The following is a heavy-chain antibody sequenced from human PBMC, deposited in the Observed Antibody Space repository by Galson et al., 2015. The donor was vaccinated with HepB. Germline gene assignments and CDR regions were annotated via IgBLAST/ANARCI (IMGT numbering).Heavy chain of an antibody. CDR1: GFTFSSYA. D-gene: IGHD6-13*01. CDR3: ARHAGAAAGLYFDY. J-gene: IGHJ4*02. Sequence: LRLSCAASGFTFSSYAMRWIRQPPGKGLEWIGYIYSSGSTNYNPSLKSRVTVSVDTSKNQFSLKLSSVTAADTAVYYCARHAGAAAGLYFDYWGQGTLVTVSS. V-gene: IGHV4-59*08. CDR2: IYSSGST.